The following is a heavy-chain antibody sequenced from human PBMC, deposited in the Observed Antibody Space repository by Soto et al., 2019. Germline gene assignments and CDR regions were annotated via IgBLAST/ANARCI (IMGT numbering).Heavy chain of an antibody. J-gene: IGHJ1*01. Sequence: GGSLRLSCAASGFTFSSYGMHWVRQAPGKGLEWVAVISYDGSNKYYADSVKGRFTISRDNSKNTLYLQMNSLRAEDTAVYYCAKGRYCTNGVCYTRYFQHWGQGTLVTVSS. D-gene: IGHD2-8*01. CDR1: GFTFSSYG. V-gene: IGHV3-30*18. CDR3: AKGRYCTNGVCYTRYFQH. CDR2: ISYDGSNK.